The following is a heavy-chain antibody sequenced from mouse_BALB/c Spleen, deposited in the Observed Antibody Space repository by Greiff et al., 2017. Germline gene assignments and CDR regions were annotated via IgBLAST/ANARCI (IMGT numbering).Heavy chain of an antibody. Sequence: EVKLMESGGGLVQPGGSRKLSCAASGFTFSSFGMHWVRQAPEKGLEWVAYISSGSSTIYYADTVKGRFTISRDNPKNTLFLQMTSLRSEDTAMYYCARRYRYDGDYYAMDYWGQGTSVTVSS. D-gene: IGHD2-14*01. CDR1: GFTFSSFG. CDR3: ARRYRYDGDYYAMDY. CDR2: ISSGSSTI. J-gene: IGHJ4*01. V-gene: IGHV5-17*02.